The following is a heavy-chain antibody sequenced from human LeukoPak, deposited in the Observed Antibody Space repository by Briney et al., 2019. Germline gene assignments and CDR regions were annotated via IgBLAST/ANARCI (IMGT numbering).Heavy chain of an antibody. CDR1: GFSFSSYG. V-gene: IGHV3-30*19. J-gene: IGHJ6*02. D-gene: IGHD2-2*01. CDR2: ISYDGSNK. Sequence: GSLRPSCAASGFSFSSYGMHRVRQAPGKGLEWVAVISYDGSNKYYADSVKGRFTISRDNYKNTLYLQMNSLRAEDTAVYYCARGSSYCSSTRRYLGRPDYYYYGMDVWGQGTTVTVSS. CDR3: ARGSSYCSSTRRYLGRPDYYYYGMDV.